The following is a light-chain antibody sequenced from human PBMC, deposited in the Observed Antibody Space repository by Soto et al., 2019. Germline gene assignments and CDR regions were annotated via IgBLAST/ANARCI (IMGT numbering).Light chain of an antibody. CDR3: QQRGSWPQYT. J-gene: IGKJ4*01. V-gene: IGKV3-11*01. Sequence: ENVLTQSPATLSLSPGERATLSCRASQSVSNYLAWYQQKPGQAPRLLIYDTTNRATGIPARFSGSGSGTDFTLTISGLEPEDVAVYYCQQRGSWPQYTFGGGTKVEIK. CDR1: QSVSNY. CDR2: DTT.